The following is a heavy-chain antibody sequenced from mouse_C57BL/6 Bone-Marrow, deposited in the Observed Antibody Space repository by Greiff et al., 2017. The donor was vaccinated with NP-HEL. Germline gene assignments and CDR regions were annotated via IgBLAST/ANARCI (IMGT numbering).Heavy chain of an antibody. CDR3: ARGYYYGSSLFYYAMDY. J-gene: IGHJ4*01. CDR2: IYPGSGST. CDR1: GYTFTSYW. D-gene: IGHD1-1*01. Sequence: VQLQQSGAELVKPGASVKMSCKASGYTFTSYWITWVKQRPGQGLEWIGDIYPGSGSTNYNEKFKSKATLTVDTSSSTAYMQLSSLTSEDSAVYYCARGYYYGSSLFYYAMDYWGQGTSVTVSS. V-gene: IGHV1-55*01.